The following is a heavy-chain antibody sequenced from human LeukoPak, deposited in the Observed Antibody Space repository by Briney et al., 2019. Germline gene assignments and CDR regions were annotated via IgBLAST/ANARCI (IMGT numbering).Heavy chain of an antibody. D-gene: IGHD3-22*01. CDR2: IHYTGRT. CDR3: ARGRPDPQNSDYWDY. Sequence: PSETLSLTCTISRGSISTYYWSWIRQTPGTTQEWIRNIHYTGRTRYNPSLESRVTMSLDTPKNEFSLRLTSMTAADSAVYYCARGRPDPQNSDYWDYWGQGILVTVSS. J-gene: IGHJ4*02. CDR1: RGSISTYY. V-gene: IGHV4-59*13.